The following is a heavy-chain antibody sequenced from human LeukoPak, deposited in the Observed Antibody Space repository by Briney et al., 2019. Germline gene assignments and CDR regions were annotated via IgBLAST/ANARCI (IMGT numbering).Heavy chain of an antibody. Sequence: SETLSLTCTVSGGSISSYYWGWIRQPPGKGLGWIGSIYHSGSTYYNPSLKSRVTISVDTSKNQFSLKLSSVTAADTAVYYCARALADIVVVVAATPYFDYWGQGTLVTVSS. CDR2: IYHSGST. J-gene: IGHJ4*02. CDR3: ARALADIVVVVAATPYFDY. V-gene: IGHV4-38-2*02. CDR1: GGSISSYY. D-gene: IGHD2-15*01.